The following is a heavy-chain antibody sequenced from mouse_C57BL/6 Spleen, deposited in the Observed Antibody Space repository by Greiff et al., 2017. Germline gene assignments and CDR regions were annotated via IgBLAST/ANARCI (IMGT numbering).Heavy chain of an antibody. J-gene: IGHJ2*01. CDR2: IDPSDSYT. D-gene: IGHD2-1*01. CDR1: GYTFTSYW. CDR3: AVYGNYGFNY. V-gene: IGHV1-69*01. Sequence: VQLQQPGAELVMPGASVKLSCKASGYTFTSYWMHWVKQRPGQGLEWIGEIDPSDSYTNYNQKFKGKSTLTVDKSSSTAYMQLSSLTSEDPAVYYCAVYGNYGFNYWGQGTTLTVSS.